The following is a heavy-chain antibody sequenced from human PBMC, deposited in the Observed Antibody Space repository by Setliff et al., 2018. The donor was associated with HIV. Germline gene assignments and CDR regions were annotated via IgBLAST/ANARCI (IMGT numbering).Heavy chain of an antibody. J-gene: IGHJ3*02. CDR1: GYTFTNYY. D-gene: IGHD5-12*01. CDR2: INPSGGST. V-gene: IGHV1-46*01. CDR3: ARDMSGGDGYNHGAFAI. Sequence: ASVKVSCKASGYTFTNYYIHWVRQAPGQGLEWMGIINPSGGSTTYAQNFQGRVTMTRDTSTSTVYMELRSLKSEDTAVYYCARDMSGGDGYNHGAFAIWGQGTMFTV.